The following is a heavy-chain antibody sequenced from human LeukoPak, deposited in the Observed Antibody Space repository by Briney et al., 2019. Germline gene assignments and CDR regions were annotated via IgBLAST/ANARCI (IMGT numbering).Heavy chain of an antibody. J-gene: IGHJ4*02. V-gene: IGHV1-2*04. D-gene: IGHD3-16*01. Sequence: VASVKVSCKASGYTFTGYYMHWVRQAPGQGLEWMGWINPNSGGTNYAQKFQGWVTMTRDTSISTAYMELSRLRSDDTAVYYCARGVRDYVWGSYLHYWGQGTLVTVPS. CDR1: GYTFTGYY. CDR3: ARGVRDYVWGSYLHY. CDR2: INPNSGGT.